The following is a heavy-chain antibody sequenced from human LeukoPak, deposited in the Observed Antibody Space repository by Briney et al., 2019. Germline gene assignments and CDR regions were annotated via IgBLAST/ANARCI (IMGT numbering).Heavy chain of an antibody. CDR3: ARDEVIPAAIPYGMDV. J-gene: IGHJ6*02. CDR2: IYTSGST. V-gene: IGHV4-4*07. D-gene: IGHD2-2*01. Sequence: RTSETLSLTCTVSGGSISSYYWSWIRQPAGKGLEWIGRIYTSGSTNYNPSLKSRVTMSVDTSKNQSSLKLSSVTAADTAVYYCARDEVIPAAIPYGMDVWGQGTTVTVSS. CDR1: GGSISSYY.